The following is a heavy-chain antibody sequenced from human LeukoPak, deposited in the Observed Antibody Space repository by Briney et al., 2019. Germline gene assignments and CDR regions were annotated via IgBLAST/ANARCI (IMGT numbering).Heavy chain of an antibody. CDR1: GGSISGGGYY. D-gene: IGHD2-21*02. Sequence: SGTLSLTCTVSGGSISGGGYYWSWIRQHLGKGPEWIAYIYYSGSTYYNPSLKSRVTISVDTSKNQFSLKLISVTAADTAVYSCARINGGGDCYSTGIFDYWGQGTLVTVSS. J-gene: IGHJ4*02. V-gene: IGHV4-31*03. CDR3: ARINGGGDCYSTGIFDY. CDR2: IYYSGST.